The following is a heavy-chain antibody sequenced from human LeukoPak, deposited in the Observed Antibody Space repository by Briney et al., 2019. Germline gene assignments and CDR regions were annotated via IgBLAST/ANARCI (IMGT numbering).Heavy chain of an antibody. D-gene: IGHD3-16*01. CDR3: AKGYVAPTRRTYYFDY. J-gene: IGHJ4*02. Sequence: GGTLRLSCAASGFTFSSYGMSWVRQAPGKGLEWVSAISGSGGSTYYADSVKGRFTISRDNSKNTLYLQMNSLRAEDTAVYYCAKGYVAPTRRTYYFDYWGQGTLVTVSS. V-gene: IGHV3-23*01. CDR2: ISGSGGST. CDR1: GFTFSSYG.